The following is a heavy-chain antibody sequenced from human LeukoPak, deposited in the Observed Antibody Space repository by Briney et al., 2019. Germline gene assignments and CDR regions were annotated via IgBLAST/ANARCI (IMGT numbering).Heavy chain of an antibody. Sequence: PGGSLRLSCAASGFTLSSYWMSWVRQPPGKGLEWVSRIFPSGGEVHYADSVRGRFTISRDNSKSTLSLQMNSLRAEDTAIYYCATYRQVLLPFEFGGQGTLLTVSS. CDR1: GFTLSSYW. D-gene: IGHD2-8*02. CDR3: ATYRQVLLPFEF. V-gene: IGHV3-23*01. J-gene: IGHJ4*02. CDR2: IFPSGGEV.